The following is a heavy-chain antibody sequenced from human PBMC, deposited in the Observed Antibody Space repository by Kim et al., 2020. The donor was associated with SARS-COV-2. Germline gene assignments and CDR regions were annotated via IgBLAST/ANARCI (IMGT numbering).Heavy chain of an antibody. CDR2: IYYSGST. CDR1: GGSISSYY. CDR3: ARRKQAAMRQWYYYGSGAEWFDP. J-gene: IGHJ5*02. D-gene: IGHD3-10*01. V-gene: IGHV4-59*08. Sequence: SETLSLTCTVSGGSISSYYWSWIRQPPGKGLEWIGYIYYSGSTNYNPSLKSRVTISVDTSKNQFSLKLSSVTAADTAVYYCARRKQAAMRQWYYYGSGAEWFDPWGQGTLVTVSS.